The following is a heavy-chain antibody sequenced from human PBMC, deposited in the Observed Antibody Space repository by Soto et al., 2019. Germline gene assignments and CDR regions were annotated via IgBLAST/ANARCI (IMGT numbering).Heavy chain of an antibody. CDR2: ISYDGYNK. J-gene: IGHJ2*01. CDR1: GFTFSTFA. CDR3: ARVDVGAVTTISYFDL. V-gene: IGHV3-30-3*01. Sequence: QVQLVESGGGVVQPGTSLRLSCAASGFTFSTFAMHWVRQAPGKGLEWVAVISYDGYNKYYTDSVKGRFTISRDNSKNTLYLQMSSLRAEDTALYYCARVDVGAVTTISYFDLWGRGTLVTVSS. D-gene: IGHD4-17*01.